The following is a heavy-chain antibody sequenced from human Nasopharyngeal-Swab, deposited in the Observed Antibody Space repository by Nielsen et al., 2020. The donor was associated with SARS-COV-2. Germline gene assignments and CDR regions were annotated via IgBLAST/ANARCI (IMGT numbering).Heavy chain of an antibody. J-gene: IGHJ4*02. Sequence: GESLKISCAASGFTFSNYGMHWVRQAPDKGLEWVAVIWYDGSNKYYADSVKGRFTISRDNSKNTVYLQMSSLRGEDTAVYYCAAAPSGDYGGYWGQGTLVTVSS. CDR2: IWYDGSNK. CDR3: AAAPSGDYGGY. CDR1: GFTFSNYG. V-gene: IGHV3-33*01. D-gene: IGHD4-23*01.